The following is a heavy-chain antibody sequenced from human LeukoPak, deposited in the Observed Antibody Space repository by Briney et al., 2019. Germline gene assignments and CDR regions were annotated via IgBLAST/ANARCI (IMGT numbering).Heavy chain of an antibody. CDR3: ARGGSYLSAFDI. J-gene: IGHJ3*02. CDR1: GFTFSSYA. V-gene: IGHV3-23*01. CDR2: ISGSGGST. D-gene: IGHD1-26*01. Sequence: GGSLRLSCAASGFTFSSYAMSWVRQAPGKGLEWVSAISGSGGSTYYADSVKGRSTISRDNSKNTLYLQMNSLRAEDTAVYYCARGGSYLSAFDIWGQGTMVTVSS.